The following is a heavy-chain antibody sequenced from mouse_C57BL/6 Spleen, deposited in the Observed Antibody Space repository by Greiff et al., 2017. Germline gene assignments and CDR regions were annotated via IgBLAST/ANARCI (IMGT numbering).Heavy chain of an antibody. V-gene: IGHV1-63*01. J-gene: IGHJ2*01. CDR1: GYTFTNYW. Sequence: QVQLQQSGAELVRPGTSVKMSCKASGYTFTNYWIGWAKQRPGNGLEWIGDIYPGGGYTNYNEKFKGKATLTADKSSSTAYMQFSSLTSEDSAIYYCARRIYYDYFDYWGQGTTLTVSS. D-gene: IGHD2-4*01. CDR2: IYPGGGYT. CDR3: ARRIYYDYFDY.